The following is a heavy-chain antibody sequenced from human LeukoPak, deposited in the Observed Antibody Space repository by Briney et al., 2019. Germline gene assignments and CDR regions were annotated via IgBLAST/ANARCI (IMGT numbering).Heavy chain of an antibody. Sequence: SETLSLTCTVSGGSISGYYWSWIRQPPGKGLEWIGEINHSGSTNYNPSLKSRVTISVDTSKNQFSLKLSSVTAADTAVYYCARGRLSTATYYYYYYYGMDVWGQGTTVTVSS. CDR3: ARGRLSTATYYYYYYYGMDV. CDR1: GGSISGYY. D-gene: IGHD4/OR15-4a*01. V-gene: IGHV4-34*01. J-gene: IGHJ6*02. CDR2: INHSGST.